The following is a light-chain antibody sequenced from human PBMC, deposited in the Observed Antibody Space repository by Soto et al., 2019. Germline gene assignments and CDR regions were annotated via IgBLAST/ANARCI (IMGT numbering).Light chain of an antibody. J-gene: IGLJ2*01. V-gene: IGLV1-47*02. CDR2: SND. CDR1: NSNVETNY. CDR3: SANDDSLGGPV. Sequence: QSVLTQPPSASGTPGQRVTISGSGRNSNVETNYVYWYQQVPGTAPKLLIYSNDQRPSGVPDRFSASKSGTSASLAISGLRSEDEADYYCSANDDSLGGPVFGGGTKVTVL.